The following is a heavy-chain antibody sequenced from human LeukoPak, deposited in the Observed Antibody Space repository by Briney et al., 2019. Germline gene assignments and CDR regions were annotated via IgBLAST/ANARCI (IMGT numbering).Heavy chain of an antibody. CDR3: ARPYGAAGLD. D-gene: IGHD4-17*01. Sequence: PSETLSLTCTVSGGSISSSSYYWGWIRQPPGKGLEWIGSIYYSGSTYYNPSLKSRVTISVDTSKNQYSLKLSSVTAADTAVYYCARPYGAAGLDWGQGTLVTVSS. CDR2: IYYSGST. V-gene: IGHV4-39*01. J-gene: IGHJ4*02. CDR1: GGSISSSSYY.